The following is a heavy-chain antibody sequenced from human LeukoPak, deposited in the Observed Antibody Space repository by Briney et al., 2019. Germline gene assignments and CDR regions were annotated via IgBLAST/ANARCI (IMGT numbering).Heavy chain of an antibody. V-gene: IGHV3-53*04. J-gene: IGHJ4*02. CDR2: IYSGGST. D-gene: IGHD2-2*01. Sequence: PGGSLRLSCAASGFTVSSNYMSWVRQAPGKGLEWVSVIYSGGSTYYADSVKGRFTISRHNSKNTLYLQMNSLRAEDTAVYYWASEPYCSSTSCYPGGYWGQGTLVTVAS. CDR1: GFTVSSNY. CDR3: ASEPYCSSTSCYPGGY.